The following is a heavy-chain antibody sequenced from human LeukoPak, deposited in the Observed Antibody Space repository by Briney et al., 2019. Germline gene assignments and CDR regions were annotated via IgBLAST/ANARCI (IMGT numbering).Heavy chain of an antibody. CDR3: ARYYDSSGYWSTPHFDY. V-gene: IGHV4-61*01. CDR1: GXSVSGISFY. CDR2: IQYSGST. J-gene: IGHJ4*02. Sequence: PSETLSLTCTVPGXSVSGISFYWSWIRQPPGKGLQYIGYIQYSGSTNYNPSLKSRVTISVDTSKNQFSLKLSSVTAADTAVYYCARYYDSSGYWSTPHFDYWGQGTLVTVSS. D-gene: IGHD3-22*01.